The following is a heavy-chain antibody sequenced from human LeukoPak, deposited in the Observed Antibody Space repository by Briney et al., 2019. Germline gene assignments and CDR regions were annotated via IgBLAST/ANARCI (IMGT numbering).Heavy chain of an antibody. CDR2: ISAYKGNT. V-gene: IGHV1-18*01. CDR3: ARDPPTYYYDSSGYPLGAFDI. J-gene: IGHJ3*02. D-gene: IGHD3-22*01. CDR1: GYTFTSYG. Sequence: GASLKVSCKASGYTFTSYGISWVRQAPGQGGEWMGWISAYKGNTNYAQKLQGRVTMTTDTSTSTAYMELRSLRSDDTAVYYCARDPPTYYYDSSGYPLGAFDIWGQGTMGTVS.